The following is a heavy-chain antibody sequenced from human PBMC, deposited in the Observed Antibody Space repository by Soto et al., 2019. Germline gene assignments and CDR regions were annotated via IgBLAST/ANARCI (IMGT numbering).Heavy chain of an antibody. J-gene: IGHJ4*02. CDR3: AKDRRIQLWSDY. Sequence: GGSLRLACAASGFTFSSYAMSWVRQAPGKGLEWVSAISGSGGSTYYADSVKGRFTISRDNSKNTLYLQMNSLRAEDAAVYYCAKDRRIQLWSDYWGQGTLVTVSS. CDR2: ISGSGGST. CDR1: GFTFSSYA. D-gene: IGHD5-18*01. V-gene: IGHV3-23*01.